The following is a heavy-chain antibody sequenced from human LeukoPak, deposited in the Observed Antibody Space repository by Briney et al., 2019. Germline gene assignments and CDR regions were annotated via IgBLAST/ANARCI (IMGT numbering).Heavy chain of an antibody. CDR2: LLYDGNTK. J-gene: IGHJ6*03. CDR1: GFSLSNYG. V-gene: IGHV3-33*01. CDR3: AREHRPEIQYYYMDV. D-gene: IGHD1-14*01. Sequence: QSGGSLRLSCAASGFSLSNYGMHWVRQAPGKGLEWVAALLYDGNTKHYADSVKGRFTISRDISKNTFYLQMNSLTAEDTAVYYCAREHRPEIQYYYMDVWGKGTTVAVSS.